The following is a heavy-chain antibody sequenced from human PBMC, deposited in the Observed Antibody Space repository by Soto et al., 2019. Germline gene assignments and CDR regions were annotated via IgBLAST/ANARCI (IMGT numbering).Heavy chain of an antibody. Sequence: EVQLVESGGGLVHPGRSLRLSCAASGFTFDDYAMHWVRQAPGKGLEWISGISWNSGNIVYADSVRGRFTISRDNAKNTLYLQMNSLGAEDTALYFCTIDKRGGATLLGSHFEHWGQGSLVSVSS. CDR3: TIDKRGGATLLGSHFEH. V-gene: IGHV3-9*01. J-gene: IGHJ4*02. CDR2: ISWNSGNI. D-gene: IGHD3-10*01. CDR1: GFTFDDYA.